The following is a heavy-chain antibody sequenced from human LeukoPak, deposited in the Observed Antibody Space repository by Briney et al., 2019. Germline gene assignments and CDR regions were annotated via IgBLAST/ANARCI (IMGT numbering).Heavy chain of an antibody. Sequence: SVKVSCKASGYTFTSYGISWVRQAPGQGLEWVGWISAYNGNTNYAQKLKGRVTMTTDTSTSTAYMELRSLRSDDTAVYYCARDPHLGCSGGSCYLPPVSYYDSSGYYSDYWGQGTLVTVSS. CDR3: ARDPHLGCSGGSCYLPPVSYYDSSGYYSDY. D-gene: IGHD2-15*01. V-gene: IGHV1-18*01. J-gene: IGHJ4*02. CDR2: ISAYNGNT. CDR1: GYTFTSYG.